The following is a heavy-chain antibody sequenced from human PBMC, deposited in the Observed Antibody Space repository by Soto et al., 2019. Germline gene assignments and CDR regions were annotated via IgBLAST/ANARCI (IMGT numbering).Heavy chain of an antibody. CDR3: AKDISHNWNGGRHYYYGMDV. CDR2: ISWNSGSI. V-gene: IGHV3-9*01. CDR1: GFTFDDYA. D-gene: IGHD1-1*01. J-gene: IGHJ6*02. Sequence: GGSLRLSCAASGFTFDDYAMHWVRQAPGKGLEWVSGISWNSGSIGYADSVKGRFTISRDNAKNSLYLQMNSLRAEDTALYYCAKDISHNWNGGRHYYYGMDVWGQGTTVTVSS.